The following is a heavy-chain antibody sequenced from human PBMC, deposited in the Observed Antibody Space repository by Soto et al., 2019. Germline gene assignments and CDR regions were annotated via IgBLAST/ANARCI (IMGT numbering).Heavy chain of an antibody. D-gene: IGHD2-2*01. CDR3: ARHRGYQRLRYGMDV. CDR2: IYPGDSVT. CDR1: GYSFTTYW. Sequence: PGESLKISCKGSGYSFTTYWIGWVRQMPGRGLEWMGIIYPGDSVTRYSPSFQGQVTISADKSISTAYLQWSSLKPSDTAVYFCARHRGYQRLRYGMDVWGQGTTVTVSS. J-gene: IGHJ6*02. V-gene: IGHV5-51*01.